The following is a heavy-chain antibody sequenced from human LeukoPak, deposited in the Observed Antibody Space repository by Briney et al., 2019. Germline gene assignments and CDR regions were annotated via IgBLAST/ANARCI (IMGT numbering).Heavy chain of an antibody. V-gene: IGHV3-20*04. Sequence: GGSLRLSCAASGFTFDDYAMHWVRHAPGKGLEWVSGINWNGGSTGYADSVKGRFTISRDNAKNSLYLQMNSLRAEDTALYYCARDRLAAAGYYYYMDVWGKGTTVTVSS. D-gene: IGHD6-13*01. CDR3: ARDRLAAAGYYYYMDV. J-gene: IGHJ6*03. CDR1: GFTFDDYA. CDR2: INWNGGST.